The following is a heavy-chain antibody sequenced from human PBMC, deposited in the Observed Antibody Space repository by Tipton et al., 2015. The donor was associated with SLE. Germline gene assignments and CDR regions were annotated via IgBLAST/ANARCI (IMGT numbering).Heavy chain of an antibody. CDR1: GGSISGDY. J-gene: IGHJ4*02. CDR2: IYHDGST. Sequence: TLSLTCAVYGGSISGDYWSWIRQPPGKGLEWIGYIYHDGSTNYNPSLKSRVSISIDTSKNHFSLNLSSVTAADTAVYYCARVAGYFDNWGQGTLVTVSS. CDR3: ARVAGYFDN. V-gene: IGHV4-34*01. D-gene: IGHD3-10*01.